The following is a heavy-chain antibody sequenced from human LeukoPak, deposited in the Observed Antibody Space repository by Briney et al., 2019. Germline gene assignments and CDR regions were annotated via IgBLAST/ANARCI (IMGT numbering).Heavy chain of an antibody. D-gene: IGHD2-21*02. CDR3: ARESYCGDDCYSDY. CDR2: IYSGGTT. J-gene: IGHJ4*02. CDR1: AFTVNNNY. Sequence: GGSLRLSCAASAFTVNNNYMSWVRQAPGKGLEWVSVIYSGGTTYYADSVKGRFTISRDDSKGTLYLQMNGLRAEDTAVYYCARESYCGDDCYSDYWGQGTLVTVSS. V-gene: IGHV3-66*01.